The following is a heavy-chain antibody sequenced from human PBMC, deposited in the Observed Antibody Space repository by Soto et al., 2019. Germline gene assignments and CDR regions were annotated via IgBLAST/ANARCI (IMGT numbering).Heavy chain of an antibody. V-gene: IGHV3-15*01. Sequence: GGSLRLSCAASGFTFSNAWMSWVRQAPGKGLEWVGRIKSKTDGGTTDYAAPVKGRFTISRDDSKNTLYLQMSSLKTEDTAVYYCTTDGGYYDSSGYFNYWGQGTLVTVSS. CDR1: GFTFSNAW. J-gene: IGHJ4*02. D-gene: IGHD3-22*01. CDR3: TTDGGYYDSSGYFNY. CDR2: IKSKTDGGTT.